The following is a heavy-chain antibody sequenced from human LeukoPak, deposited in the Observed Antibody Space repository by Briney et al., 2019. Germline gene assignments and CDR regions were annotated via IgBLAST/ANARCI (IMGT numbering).Heavy chain of an antibody. V-gene: IGHV3-9*01. CDR2: ISWNSGSI. Sequence: GRSLRLSCAASGFTFDDYAMHWARQAPGKGLEWVSGISWNSGSIGYADSVKGRFTISRDNAKNSLYLQMNSLRAEDTALYYCAKEMGYCSSTSCSYYYYGMDVWGQGTTVTVSS. J-gene: IGHJ6*02. CDR3: AKEMGYCSSTSCSYYYYGMDV. CDR1: GFTFDDYA. D-gene: IGHD2-2*01.